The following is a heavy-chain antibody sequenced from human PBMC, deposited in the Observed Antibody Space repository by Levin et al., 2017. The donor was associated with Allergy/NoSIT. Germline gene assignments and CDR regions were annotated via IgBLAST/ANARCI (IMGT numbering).Heavy chain of an antibody. Sequence: SETLSLTCTVSGGSVSSGGFYWSWVRQHPGKGLEWIGYTYYSGSTYYNPSLKSRVTISVDTSKNQFSLKLRSVTAADTAVYYCAREVDDSDGGYFDYWGQGTLVTVSS. J-gene: IGHJ4*02. D-gene: IGHD5-12*01. CDR3: AREVDDSDGGYFDY. CDR2: TYYSGST. CDR1: GGSVSSGGFY. V-gene: IGHV4-31*03.